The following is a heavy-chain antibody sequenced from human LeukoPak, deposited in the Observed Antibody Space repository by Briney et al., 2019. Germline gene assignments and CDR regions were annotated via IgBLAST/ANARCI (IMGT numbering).Heavy chain of an antibody. V-gene: IGHV4-39*01. J-gene: IGHJ5*02. CDR3: ARHEYSGSYYGLSWFDP. Sequence: TSETLSLTCTVSGGSISSSGYYWGWIRQPPGKGLEWIASINYSGSTYYNPSLKSRVTISVDMSKNQLSLKLSSLTAADTAVYYCARHEYSGSYYGLSWFDPWGQGTLVTVSS. D-gene: IGHD1-26*01. CDR1: GGSISSSGYY. CDR2: INYSGST.